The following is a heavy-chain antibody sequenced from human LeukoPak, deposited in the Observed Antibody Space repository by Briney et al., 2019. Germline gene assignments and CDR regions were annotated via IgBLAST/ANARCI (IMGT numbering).Heavy chain of an antibody. D-gene: IGHD5-18*01. V-gene: IGHV3-9*01. CDR1: GFTFDNYA. CDR2: IRWNSGSI. CDR3: AKDKGGYNYAYDY. J-gene: IGHJ4*02. Sequence: GGSLRLSCAASGFTFDNYAMHWVRHAPGKGLEWVSAIRWNSGSIDYADSVKGRFTISRDNAKNSLYLQMNSLRAEDTALYYCAKDKGGYNYAYDYWGQGILVTVSS.